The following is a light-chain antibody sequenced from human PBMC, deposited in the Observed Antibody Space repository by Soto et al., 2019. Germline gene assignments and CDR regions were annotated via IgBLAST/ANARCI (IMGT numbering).Light chain of an antibody. CDR3: QPHNNWPVVT. Sequence: EMVLTQSPATLSGSPGERVTLSCRASRRISRNLAWYHQKAGQAPRLLIYGASTRATGIPDRFSGRGSGTEFTLTINGLQSEDFATYYCQPHNNWPVVTFGGGTRVEIK. J-gene: IGKJ4*01. CDR1: RRISRN. CDR2: GAS. V-gene: IGKV3-15*01.